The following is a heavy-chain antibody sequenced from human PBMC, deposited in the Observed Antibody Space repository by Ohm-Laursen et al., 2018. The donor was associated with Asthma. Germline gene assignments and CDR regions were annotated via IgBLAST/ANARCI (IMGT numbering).Heavy chain of an antibody. CDR1: GFTFSSYW. CDR2: IKQDGSEK. V-gene: IGHV3-7*01. Sequence: SLRLSCAASGFTFSSYWMSWVRQAPGKGLEWVANIKQDGSEKYYVDSVKGRFTISRDNAKNSLYLQMNSLRAEDTAVYYCARAGVDYGDYADYWGQGTLVTVS. D-gene: IGHD4-17*01. J-gene: IGHJ4*02. CDR3: ARAGVDYGDYADY.